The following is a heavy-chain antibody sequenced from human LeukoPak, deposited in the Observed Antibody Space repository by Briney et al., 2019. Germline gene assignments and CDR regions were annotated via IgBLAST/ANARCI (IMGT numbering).Heavy chain of an antibody. CDR3: ARVGQGCFDL. CDR1: GGSFGGYY. Sequence: SETLSLTCAVYGGSFGGYYWSWIRQPPGKGLEWLGYIDYSGSTNYNPSLKSRVTISVDTSKNQFSLRLSSVTAADTATYYCARVGQGCFDLWGRGTLVTVSS. CDR2: IDYSGST. V-gene: IGHV4-59*01. J-gene: IGHJ2*01.